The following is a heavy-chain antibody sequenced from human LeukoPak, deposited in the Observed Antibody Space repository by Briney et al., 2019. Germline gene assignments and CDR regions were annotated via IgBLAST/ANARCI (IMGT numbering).Heavy chain of an antibody. J-gene: IGHJ6*03. Sequence: PGGSLRLSCAASGSTFSTYDFHWVRQATGKGLEWVSAIGPAGDTYYQGSVRGRFTMSRENAKNSLYLQMNSLRAGDTAVYFCARDHCNGGRCYMDVWGKGTTVTVSS. CDR1: GSTFSTYD. CDR3: ARDHCNGGRCYMDV. D-gene: IGHD2-15*01. V-gene: IGHV3-13*01. CDR2: IGPAGDT.